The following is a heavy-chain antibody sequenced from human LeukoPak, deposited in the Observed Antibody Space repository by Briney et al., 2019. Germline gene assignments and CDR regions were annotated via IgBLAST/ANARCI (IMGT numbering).Heavy chain of an antibody. CDR3: AKDTPLCCFDY. J-gene: IGHJ4*02. CDR2: IRNDGSII. Sequence: PAGGSLRLSCAASGFTFSSYGMHWIRQAPGKGLEWVAFIRNDGSIIYNADSVKGRFTISRDNSKNTLYLQMYSLRADDTAVYYCAKDTPLCCFDYWGQGTLVTVSS. V-gene: IGHV3-30*02. D-gene: IGHD3-10*02. CDR1: GFTFSSYG.